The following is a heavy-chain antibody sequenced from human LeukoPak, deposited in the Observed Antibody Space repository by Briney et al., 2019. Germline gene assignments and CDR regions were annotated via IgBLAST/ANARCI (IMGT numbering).Heavy chain of an antibody. J-gene: IGHJ4*02. D-gene: IGHD6-6*01. CDR2: MNPNRSNT. Sequence: ASVKLSCTASGYTFTSYDINWVRQATGQGLEWMGRMNPNRSNTDYAHKFQGRITMTRNTAKSTAYLELSSLRSEDTAVYYCARGGGVYSSSTFGFYWGQGTPVTVSS. V-gene: IGHV1-8*01. CDR3: ARGGGVYSSSTFGFY. CDR1: GYTFTSYD.